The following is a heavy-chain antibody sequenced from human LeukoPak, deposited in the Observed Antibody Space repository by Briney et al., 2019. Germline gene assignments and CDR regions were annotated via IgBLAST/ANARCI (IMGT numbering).Heavy chain of an antibody. CDR1: GGSISSYF. J-gene: IGHJ4*02. D-gene: IGHD3-10*01. Sequence: SETLSPTCTVSGGSISSYFWTWIRQPPGEGLECIGYIFYSGRTNYNPSLKSRVTISADTSKTQFSLKLSSVTDADTVVYYCARIYGSGSYVDYWGQGTLVTVSS. CDR2: IFYSGRT. V-gene: IGHV4-59*01. CDR3: ARIYGSGSYVDY.